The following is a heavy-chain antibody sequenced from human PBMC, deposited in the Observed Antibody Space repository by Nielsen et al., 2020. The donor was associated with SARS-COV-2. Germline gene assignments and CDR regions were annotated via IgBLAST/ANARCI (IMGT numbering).Heavy chain of an antibody. CDR2: IKPDGSEK. V-gene: IGHV3-7*03. CDR1: GFTFSSLW. J-gene: IGHJ4*02. CDR3: AKDLAAAGTGSY. D-gene: IGHD6-13*01. Sequence: GESLKISCAASGFTFSSLWMSWVRQVPGKGLEWVADIKPDGSEKVYVDSVKGRFTISRDNAKNSMSLQMNSLRAEDTALYYCAKDLAAAGTGSYWGQGTLVTVSS.